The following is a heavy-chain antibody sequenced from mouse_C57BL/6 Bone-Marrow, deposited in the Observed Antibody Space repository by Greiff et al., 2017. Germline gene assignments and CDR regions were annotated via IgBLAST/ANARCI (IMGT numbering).Heavy chain of an antibody. CDR3: ARLSYWDDY. Sequence: VQLQQSVAELVRPGASVKLSCTASGFNIKNTYMPWVKQRPEQGLEWIGRIDPASGNTKYAPKFQGKATITADTSSNTAYLQLSSLTSEDTAIYYCARLSYWDDYWGQGTTLTVSS. D-gene: IGHD4-1*01. V-gene: IGHV14-3*01. J-gene: IGHJ2*01. CDR2: IDPASGNT. CDR1: GFNIKNTY.